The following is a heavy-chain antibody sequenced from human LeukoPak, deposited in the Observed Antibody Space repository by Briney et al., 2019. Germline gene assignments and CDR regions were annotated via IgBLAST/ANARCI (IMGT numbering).Heavy chain of an antibody. CDR2: INHSGST. V-gene: IGHV4-34*01. J-gene: IGHJ4*02. CDR3: ARRRVLIYGVDY. Sequence: SETLSLTCAVYGGSFSGYYRSWIRQPPGKGLEWIGEINHSGSTNYNPSLKSRVTISVDTSKNQFSLKLSSVTAADTAVYYCARRRVLIYGVDYWGQGTLVTVSS. CDR1: GGSFSGYY. D-gene: IGHD3-16*01.